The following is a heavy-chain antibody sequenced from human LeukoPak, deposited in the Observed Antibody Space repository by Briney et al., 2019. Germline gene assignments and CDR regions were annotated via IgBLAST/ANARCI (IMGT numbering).Heavy chain of an antibody. V-gene: IGHV3-11*01. J-gene: IGHJ5*02. CDR1: GFTFSDYY. CDR2: ISSSGSTI. CDR3: ARDRRLSAVAGDAGNWFDP. D-gene: IGHD6-19*01. Sequence: GGSLRLSCAASGFTFSDYYMSWIRQAPGKGLEWASYISSSGSTIYYADSVKGRFTISRDNAKNSLYLQMNSLRAEDTAVYYCARDRRLSAVAGDAGNWFDPWGQGTLVTVSS.